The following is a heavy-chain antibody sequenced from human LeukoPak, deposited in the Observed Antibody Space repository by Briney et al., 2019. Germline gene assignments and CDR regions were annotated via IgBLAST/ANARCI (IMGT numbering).Heavy chain of an antibody. D-gene: IGHD1-26*01. CDR3: ARDRVGATIGPDAFDI. Sequence: SETLSLTCTVSGGSISSGSYYWSWIRQPAGKGLEWIGRIYTSGSTNYNPSLKSRVTISVDTSKNQFSLKLSSVTAADTAVYYCARDRVGATIGPDAFDIWGQGTMVTVSS. CDR2: IYTSGST. CDR1: GGSISSGSYY. J-gene: IGHJ3*02. V-gene: IGHV4-61*02.